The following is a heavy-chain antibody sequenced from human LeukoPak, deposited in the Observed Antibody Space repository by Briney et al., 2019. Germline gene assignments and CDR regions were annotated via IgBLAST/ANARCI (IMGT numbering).Heavy chain of an antibody. CDR1: GGSISNFY. CDR2: IYHSGST. CDR3: ARDRGARYGQLGRYFDY. V-gene: IGHV4-59*12. D-gene: IGHD6-6*01. Sequence: SETLSLTCTVSGGSISNFYWSWIRQPPGKGLEWIGYIYHSGSTYYNPSLKSRVTISVDRSKNQFSLKLSSVTAADTAVYYCARDRGARYGQLGRYFDYWGQGTLVTVSS. J-gene: IGHJ4*02.